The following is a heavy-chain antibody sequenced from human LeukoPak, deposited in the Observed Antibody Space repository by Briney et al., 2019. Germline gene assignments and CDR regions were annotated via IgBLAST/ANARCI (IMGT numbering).Heavy chain of an antibody. V-gene: IGHV3-7*03. CDR2: IKQDESEK. J-gene: IGHJ4*02. CDR3: ATYSGAHHKTFDD. CDR1: VFSLSSYW. D-gene: IGHD1-26*01. Sequence: GGSLRLSCAASVFSLSSYWMSWVRQAPGKGLEWVANIKQDESEKDYVDSVKGRFTISRDNAKNSMYLQMSSLRAEDTAVYYCATYSGAHHKTFDDWGQGTLVTVSS.